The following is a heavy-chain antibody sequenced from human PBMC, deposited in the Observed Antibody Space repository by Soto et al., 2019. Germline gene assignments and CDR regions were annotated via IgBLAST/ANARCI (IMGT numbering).Heavy chain of an antibody. V-gene: IGHV4-4*02. CDR3: ARSGDWNLEY. CDR1: DYSITMNW. CDR2: IHDSEGT. Sequence: WETLSLTCAFSDYSITMNWWSCVRQPPGKGLEWIGEIHDSEGTFYNPSLESRVTISADKSKNQFSLDVRSVTAADTAVYYCARSGDWNLEYWGQGTPIIVST. J-gene: IGHJ4*02. D-gene: IGHD1-1*01.